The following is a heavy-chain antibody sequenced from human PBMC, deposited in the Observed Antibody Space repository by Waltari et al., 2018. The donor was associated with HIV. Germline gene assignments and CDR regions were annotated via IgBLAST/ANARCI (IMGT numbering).Heavy chain of an antibody. CDR1: GFTFSSYW. D-gene: IGHD1-26*01. Sequence: EVQLVESWGGLVQPGGSLRLSCAASGFTFSSYWMTWARQAPGKGLEWVANIKKDGSEKNYVDSVKGRFTIARDNAKNSLYLQMNSLRAEDTAVYYCARGGIVGGGDYWGQGTLVTVSS. CDR3: ARGGIVGGGDY. V-gene: IGHV3-7*03. J-gene: IGHJ4*02. CDR2: IKKDGSEK.